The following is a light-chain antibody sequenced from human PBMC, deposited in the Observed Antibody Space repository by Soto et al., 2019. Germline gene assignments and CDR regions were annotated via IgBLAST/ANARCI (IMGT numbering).Light chain of an antibody. CDR1: QSISSY. V-gene: IGKV1-39*01. CDR2: AAS. Sequence: DIQMTQSPSSQSASVGDRVTITCRASQSISSYLNWYQQKPGKAPKVVIYAASSLQSGVPSRFSGSGSGTDSTLTISSLQPEDFATYYCQQSYSTPFTFGPGTKVDIK. CDR3: QQSYSTPFT. J-gene: IGKJ3*01.